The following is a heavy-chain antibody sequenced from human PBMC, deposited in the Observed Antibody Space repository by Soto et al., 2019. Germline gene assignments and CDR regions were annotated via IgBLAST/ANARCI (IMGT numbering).Heavy chain of an antibody. CDR2: IDPSDSYT. J-gene: IGHJ3*02. Sequence: PGESLKISCKGSGYSFTSYWISWVRQMPGKGLEWMGRIDPSDSYTNYSPSFQGHVTISADKSISTAYLRWSSLKASDTAMYYCARQGIAAASDAFDIWGQGTMVTVSS. CDR3: ARQGIAAASDAFDI. CDR1: GYSFTSYW. V-gene: IGHV5-10-1*01. D-gene: IGHD6-13*01.